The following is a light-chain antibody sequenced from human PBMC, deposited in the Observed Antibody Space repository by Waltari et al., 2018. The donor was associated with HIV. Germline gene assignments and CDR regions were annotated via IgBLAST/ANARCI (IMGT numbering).Light chain of an antibody. CDR3: CSYAGSNTYL. CDR2: DVS. Sequence: QSALTQPASVSVFPGQSITISCTGSSSDVGSYNYVSWYQQHPGTAPNLFIYDVSKRPSGVSNRFSGSKSGNTASLTISGLQAEDEADYYCCSYAGSNTYLFGTGTEVTVL. V-gene: IGLV2-23*02. CDR1: SSDVGSYNY. J-gene: IGLJ1*01.